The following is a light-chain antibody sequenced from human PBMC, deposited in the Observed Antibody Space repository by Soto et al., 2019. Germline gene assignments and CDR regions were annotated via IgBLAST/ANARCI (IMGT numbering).Light chain of an antibody. CDR1: QTISSH. J-gene: IGKJ5*01. CDR3: QQSYTTPIT. V-gene: IGKV1-39*01. Sequence: DIQMTQSPSSLSASVGDRVIITCRASQTISSHLNWYQQKPGKAPNLLVYAASSLQSGVPSRFTGSGSGTDLTLTISSLQPEDFATYFCQQSYTTPITFGQGTRLEI. CDR2: AAS.